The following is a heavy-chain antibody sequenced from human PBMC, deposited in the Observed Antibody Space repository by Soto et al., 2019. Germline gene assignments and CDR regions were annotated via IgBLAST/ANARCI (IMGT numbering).Heavy chain of an antibody. CDR3: ARWVGGSMYDNSGKYDS. CDR2: ISYDGSRT. V-gene: IGHV3-30*03. CDR1: GFIFSGSG. D-gene: IGHD3-22*01. Sequence: QVQLVESGGGVVQPGRSLRLTCAASGFIFSGSGMHWVRQAPGKGLEWVALISYDGSRTSYADSVRDRFTISRDNGQNPLYLQMNSLRAEDTAVYFCARWVGGSMYDNSGKYDSWGQGTLVIVSS. J-gene: IGHJ5*01.